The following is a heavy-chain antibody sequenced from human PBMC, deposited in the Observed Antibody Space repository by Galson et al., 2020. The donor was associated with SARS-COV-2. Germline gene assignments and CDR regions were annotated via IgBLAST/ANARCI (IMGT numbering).Heavy chain of an antibody. J-gene: IGHJ6*02. V-gene: IGHV4-59*01. CDR3: SRGNAATYYGHYYGMDV. CDR2: IYYSGTT. D-gene: IGHD3-10*01. CDR1: GGSISYYY. Sequence: ASETLSLTCSVSGGSISYYYWSWIRQTPETGLEWIGYIYYSGTTKYNPALESRVAITFDTSKTQFSLRLSTVTAADTAVYYCSRGNAATYYGHYYGMDVWGQGTTVTVS.